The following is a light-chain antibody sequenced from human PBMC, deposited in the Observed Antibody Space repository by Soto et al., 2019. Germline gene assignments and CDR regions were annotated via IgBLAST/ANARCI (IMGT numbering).Light chain of an antibody. V-gene: IGKV3-15*01. CDR2: GAS. CDR3: QLYNNWPRGT. CDR1: QSTSDN. J-gene: IGKJ2*02. Sequence: EIVMTQSPATLSVSPGERATLSCRASQSTSDNLAWYQQKPGQAPRLLIYGASTRATGIPARFSGIGSGTEFTLTISSLQSEDFAVYYCQLYNNWPRGTFGQGTQLEIK.